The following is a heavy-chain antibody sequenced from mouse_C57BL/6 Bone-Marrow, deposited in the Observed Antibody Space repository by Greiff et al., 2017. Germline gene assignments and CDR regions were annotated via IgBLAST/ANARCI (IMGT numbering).Heavy chain of an antibody. CDR2: IWSGGST. J-gene: IGHJ3*01. CDR3: ARNYYGSSYRFAY. V-gene: IGHV2-2*01. D-gene: IGHD1-1*01. Sequence: QVQLKESGPGLVQPSQSLSITCTVSGFSLTSYGVHWVRQSPGKGLEWLGVIWSGGSTDYNAAFISRMSISKDNFKSQVFFKMNSLQADDTAIYYCARNYYGSSYRFAYWGQGTLVTVS. CDR1: GFSLTSYG.